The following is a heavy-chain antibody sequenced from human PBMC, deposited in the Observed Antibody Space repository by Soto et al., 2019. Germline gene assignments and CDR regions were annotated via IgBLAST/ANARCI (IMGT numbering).Heavy chain of an antibody. Sequence: ASVKVSCKASGYTFTSYDINWVRQATGQGLEWMGWMNPNSGNTGYAQKFQGRVSMTWNTSISTAYMELSSLRFDDTAVYYCARGFVDCSSGSCSMDWFDPWG. CDR1: GYTFTSYD. CDR2: MNPNSGNT. D-gene: IGHD2-15*01. J-gene: IGHJ5*02. V-gene: IGHV1-8*01. CDR3: ARGFVDCSSGSCSMDWFDP.